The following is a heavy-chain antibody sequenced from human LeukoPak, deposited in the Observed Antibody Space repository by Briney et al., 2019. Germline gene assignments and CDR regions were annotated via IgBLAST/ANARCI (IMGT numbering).Heavy chain of an antibody. CDR1: GYTFTGYY. D-gene: IGHD3-22*01. CDR2: INPSSGGT. V-gene: IGHV1-2*02. Sequence: ASVKVSCKASGYTFTGYYMHWVRQAPGQGLEWMGWINPSSGGTNYAQKFQGRVTMTRDTSISTAYMELSRLRSDDTAVYYCARGGYDYDNTFDYWGQGTLVTVSS. CDR3: ARGGYDYDNTFDY. J-gene: IGHJ4*02.